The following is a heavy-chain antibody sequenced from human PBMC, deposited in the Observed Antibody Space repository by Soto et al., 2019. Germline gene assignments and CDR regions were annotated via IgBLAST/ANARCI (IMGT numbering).Heavy chain of an antibody. J-gene: IGHJ4*02. Sequence: QVQLVESGGGVVQPGRSLRLSCAASGFTFSSYGMHWVRQAPGKGLEWVAVISYDGSNKYYADSVKGRFTISRDNSKNTLYLQMNSLRAEDTAVYYCAKQYGSGWPFDYWGQGTLVTVSS. D-gene: IGHD6-19*01. CDR2: ISYDGSNK. V-gene: IGHV3-30*18. CDR3: AKQYGSGWPFDY. CDR1: GFTFSSYG.